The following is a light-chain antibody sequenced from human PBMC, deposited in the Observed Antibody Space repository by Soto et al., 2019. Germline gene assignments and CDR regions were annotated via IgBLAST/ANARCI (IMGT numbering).Light chain of an antibody. CDR3: HQYAASPLT. CDR1: QSVGRNF. CDR2: GAS. V-gene: IGKV3-20*01. Sequence: EIVLTQSPGTLSLSPGESTTLSCRASQSVGRNFLAWYQQKPGRAPRLLIHGASYRATCVPDRFSGSGSETDFTLTISRLEPEDFAVYYCHQYAASPLTFGGGTKVEIK. J-gene: IGKJ4*01.